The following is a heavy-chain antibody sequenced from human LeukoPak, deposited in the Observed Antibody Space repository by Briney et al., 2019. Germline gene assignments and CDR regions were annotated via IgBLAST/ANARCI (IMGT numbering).Heavy chain of an antibody. CDR3: AREVPTGEAFDI. J-gene: IGHJ3*02. D-gene: IGHD4-17*01. V-gene: IGHV3-48*03. CDR1: GFTFSSYE. CDR2: ISSNHSTI. Sequence: RGSLRLSCAASGFTFSSYEMNWVRQAPGKGLEWVSYISSNHSTIYYSDSVKGRFTISRDNAKNSLYLQMNSLRAEDTAVYYCAREVPTGEAFDIWGQGTMGTLSS.